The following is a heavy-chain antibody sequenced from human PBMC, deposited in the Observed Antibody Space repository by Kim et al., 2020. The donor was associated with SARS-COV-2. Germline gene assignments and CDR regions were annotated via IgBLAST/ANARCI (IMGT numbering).Heavy chain of an antibody. D-gene: IGHD6-13*01. CDR3: ARDGNLIAAAVVNYFDY. J-gene: IGHJ4*02. CDR1: GFTFSSYA. Sequence: GGSLRLSCAASGFTFSSYAMHWVRQAPGKGLEWVAVISYDGSNKYYADSVKGRFTISRDNSKNTLYLQMNSLRAEDTAVYYCARDGNLIAAAVVNYFDYWGQGTLVTVSS. V-gene: IGHV3-30-3*01. CDR2: ISYDGSNK.